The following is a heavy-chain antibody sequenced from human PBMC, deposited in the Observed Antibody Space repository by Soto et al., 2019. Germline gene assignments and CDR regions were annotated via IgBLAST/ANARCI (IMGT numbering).Heavy chain of an antibody. Sequence: QITLKESGPTLVKPTQTLTLTCTFSGFSLTTSGVGVGWIRQPPGKALEWLALIYWDDDKRFSPSLESRLTINKDTAKTQGVLTMTNLDPVDTATYYCVHRSLAAASFDYGGQGTLVTVSS. CDR3: VHRSLAAASFDY. CDR1: GFSLTTSGVG. V-gene: IGHV2-5*02. J-gene: IGHJ4*02. CDR2: IYWDDDK. D-gene: IGHD2-15*01.